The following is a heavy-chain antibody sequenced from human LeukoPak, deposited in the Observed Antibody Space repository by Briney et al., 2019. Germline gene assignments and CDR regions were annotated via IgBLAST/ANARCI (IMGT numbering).Heavy chain of an antibody. Sequence: ASVKVSCKVSGYTLTELSMHWVRQAPGKGLEWMGGFDPEDGETIYAQKFQGRVPMTEDTSTDTAYMELSSLRSEDTAVYYCATPPLTGYLDYFDYWGQGTLVTVSS. CDR1: GYTLTELS. CDR2: FDPEDGET. V-gene: IGHV1-24*01. J-gene: IGHJ4*02. D-gene: IGHD3-9*01. CDR3: ATPPLTGYLDYFDY.